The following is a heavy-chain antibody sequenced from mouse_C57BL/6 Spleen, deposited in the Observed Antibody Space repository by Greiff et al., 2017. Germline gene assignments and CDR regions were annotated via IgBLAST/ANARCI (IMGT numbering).Heavy chain of an antibody. CDR1: GFNIKDYY. D-gene: IGHD2-4*01. Sequence: EVQLQQSGAELVKPGASVKLSCTASGFNIKDYYMHWVKQRTEQGLEWIGRIAPEDGETKYAAKFQGKATITADTSSNTAYLQLSSLTSEDTAVYYCARTYDYDVNYFDYWGQGTTLTVSS. CDR3: ARTYDYDVNYFDY. V-gene: IGHV14-2*01. J-gene: IGHJ2*01. CDR2: IAPEDGET.